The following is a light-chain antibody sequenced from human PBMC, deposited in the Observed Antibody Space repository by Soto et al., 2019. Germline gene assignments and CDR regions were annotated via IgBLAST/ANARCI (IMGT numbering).Light chain of an antibody. Sequence: QSVLTQPASVSGSPGQSITISCTGTSSDVGAYNYVSWYQQHPGKAPKLMIYDVTDRPSGVSYRFSGSKSGNTASLTISGLQSEDEADYYCSSYTTTSTRVFGTGTKVTVL. J-gene: IGLJ1*01. CDR2: DVT. CDR1: SSDVGAYNY. V-gene: IGLV2-14*01. CDR3: SSYTTTSTRV.